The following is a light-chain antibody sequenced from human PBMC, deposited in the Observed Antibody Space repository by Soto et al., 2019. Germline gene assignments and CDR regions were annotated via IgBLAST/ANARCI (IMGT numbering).Light chain of an antibody. CDR3: QQRASWPLT. CDR1: QSISGS. J-gene: IGKJ4*01. Sequence: EIVLTQSPATLSLSPGERATLSCRASQSISGSLAWYQHRPGRAPRLLIYDASNRATGIPDRFSGRGSGTDFTLTISSLAPEDFAVYYCQQRASWPLTFGGGTALE. V-gene: IGKV3-11*01. CDR2: DAS.